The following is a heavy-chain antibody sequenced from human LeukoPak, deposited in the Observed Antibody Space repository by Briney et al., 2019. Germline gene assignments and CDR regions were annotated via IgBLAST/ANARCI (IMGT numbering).Heavy chain of an antibody. CDR1: GGSFSGYY. CDR3: ARDGDYGGNYFDY. D-gene: IGHD4-17*01. CDR2: INHSGST. Sequence: PSETLSLTCAVYGGSFSGYYWSLIRQPPGKGLEWIGEINHSGSTNYNPSLKSRVTISVDTSKNQFSLKLSSVTAADTAVYYCARDGDYGGNYFDYWGQGTLVTVSS. V-gene: IGHV4-34*01. J-gene: IGHJ4*02.